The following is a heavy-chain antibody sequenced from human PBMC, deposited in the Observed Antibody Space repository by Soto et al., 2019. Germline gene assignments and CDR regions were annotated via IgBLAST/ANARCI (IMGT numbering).Heavy chain of an antibody. CDR3: ARLYAAAMGAFDF. V-gene: IGHV4-39*01. Sequence: SETLSLTCTVSGGSISSTYYYWGWIRQPPGKGLEWIGSIYYSGSTYYHPSLKSRVTMSVDTSKNQFSLELGSVAAADTALYFCARLYAAAMGAFDFWGQGILVTVSS. CDR1: GGSISSTYYY. D-gene: IGHD1-26*01. CDR2: IYYSGST. J-gene: IGHJ4*02.